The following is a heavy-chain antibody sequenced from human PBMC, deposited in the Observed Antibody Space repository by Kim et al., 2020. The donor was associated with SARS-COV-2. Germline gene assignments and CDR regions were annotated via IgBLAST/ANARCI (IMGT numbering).Heavy chain of an antibody. CDR3: ARQNGAPDYYDSSGYYFYFDY. CDR2: IYPGDSDT. V-gene: IGHV5-51*01. J-gene: IGHJ4*02. Sequence: GESLKISCKGSGYSFTSYWIGWVRQMPGKGLEWMGIIYPGDSDTRYSPSFQGQVTISADKSISTAYLQWSSLKASDTAMYYCARQNGAPDYYDSSGYYFYFDYWGQGTLVTVSS. D-gene: IGHD3-22*01. CDR1: GYSFTSYW.